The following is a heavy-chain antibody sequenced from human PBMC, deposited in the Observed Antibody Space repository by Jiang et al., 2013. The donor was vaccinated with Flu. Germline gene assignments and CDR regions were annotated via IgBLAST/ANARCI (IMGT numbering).Heavy chain of an antibody. CDR3: ARVGHYYDSSGYLDY. V-gene: IGHV1-69*04. CDR2: IIPILGIA. CDR1: GGTFSSYT. J-gene: IGHJ4*02. D-gene: IGHD3-22*01. Sequence: SGAEVKKPGSSVKVSCKASGGTFSSYTISWVRQAPGQGLEWMGRIIPILGIANYAQKFQGRVTITADKSTSTAYMELSSLRSEDTAVYYCARVGHYYDSSGYLDYWGQGTLVTVSS.